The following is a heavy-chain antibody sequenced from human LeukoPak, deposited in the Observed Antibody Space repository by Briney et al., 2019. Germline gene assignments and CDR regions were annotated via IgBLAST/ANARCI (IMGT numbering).Heavy chain of an antibody. V-gene: IGHV3-7*01. Sequence: GGSLRLSCAASGLTFSASRMSWVRQAPGKGLEWVATINQDGSEQYYVDSVKGRFTISRDNAENSLFLHMSSLRVEDTALYYCARDRYGDYASWGQGTLVTVSS. CDR1: GLTFSASR. D-gene: IGHD4-17*01. CDR2: INQDGSEQ. CDR3: ARDRYGDYAS. J-gene: IGHJ4*02.